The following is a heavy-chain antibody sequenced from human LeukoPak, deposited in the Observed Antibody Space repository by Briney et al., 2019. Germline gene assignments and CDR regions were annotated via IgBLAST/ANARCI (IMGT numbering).Heavy chain of an antibody. CDR3: ARGTAPQQGYCSSTSCYPFDY. Sequence: SETLSLTSAVYGGSSSGYYWSSICQPPGKGLEWIGEINHSGSTNYNTSLKSRVTITVDTSKNQFSLKLSSVTAADTAVYYCARGTAPQQGYCSSTSCYPFDYWGQGTLVTVSS. J-gene: IGHJ4*02. CDR2: INHSGST. V-gene: IGHV4-34*01. D-gene: IGHD2-2*01. CDR1: GGSSSGYY.